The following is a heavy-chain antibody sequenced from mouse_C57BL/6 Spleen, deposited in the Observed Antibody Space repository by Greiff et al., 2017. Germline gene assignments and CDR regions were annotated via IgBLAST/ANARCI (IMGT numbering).Heavy chain of an antibody. J-gene: IGHJ2*01. CDR1: GYTFTDYY. V-gene: IGHV1-76*01. CDR2: IYPGSGNT. CDR3: ARSYYDYDDGGYYFDY. Sequence: QVQLQQSGAELVRPGASVKLSCTASGYTFTDYYINWVKQRPGQGLEWIARIYPGSGNTYYNEKFKGKATLTAEKSSSTAYMQLSSLTSEDSAVYFCARSYYDYDDGGYYFDYWGQGTTLTVSS. D-gene: IGHD2-4*01.